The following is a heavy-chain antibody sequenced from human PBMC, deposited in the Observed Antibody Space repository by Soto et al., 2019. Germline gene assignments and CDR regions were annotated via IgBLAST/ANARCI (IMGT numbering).Heavy chain of an antibody. CDR3: ARVDDFWGGYYSSMDV. CDR1: GFTFSRYW. CDR2: INSDGSDT. J-gene: IGHJ6*03. D-gene: IGHD3-3*01. V-gene: IGHV3-74*01. Sequence: EVQLVESGGGLVQPGGSLTLSCAASGFTFSRYWMYWVRQAPGKGLGWVSRINSDGSDTSNAGSVKGRFTISRDNAKNTLYLQMNSLRAEDTAVYYCARVDDFWGGYYSSMDVWGKGTTVTVSS.